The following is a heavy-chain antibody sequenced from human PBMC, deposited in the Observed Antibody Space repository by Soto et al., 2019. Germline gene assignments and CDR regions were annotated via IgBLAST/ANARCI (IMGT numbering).Heavy chain of an antibody. CDR2: IYGGGDT. D-gene: IGHD5-12*01. J-gene: IGHJ6*02. CDR1: GFTVSSNY. V-gene: IGHV3-53*01. CDR3: ARDRWGWEKGGYPHSNGMIV. Sequence: EEQLVEPGGKLVPPGGSLRLSCVVSGFTVSSNYMSWVRQAPGGGLEWVSSIYGGGDTFYADSVKGRFTISKDSAQNTWYLQMSSGKADDSAVDCCARDRWGWEKGGYPHSNGMIVWGQGTTVTVSS.